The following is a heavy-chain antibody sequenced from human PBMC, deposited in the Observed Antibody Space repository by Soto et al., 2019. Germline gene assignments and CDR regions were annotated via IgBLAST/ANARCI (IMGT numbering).Heavy chain of an antibody. CDR3: ERRLRFLGRPNYYYCGMDV. CDR1: GGTFSSYA. CDR2: IIPIFGTA. Sequence: QVQLVQSGAEVKKPGSSVKVSCKASGGTFSSYAISWVRQAPGQGLEWMGGIIPIFGTANYAQKFQGRVTRTADEATSTDCMELSSLRSEDTVVDYCERRLRFLGRPNYYYCGMDVWGHGSTV. J-gene: IGHJ6*02. D-gene: IGHD3-3*01. V-gene: IGHV1-69*01.